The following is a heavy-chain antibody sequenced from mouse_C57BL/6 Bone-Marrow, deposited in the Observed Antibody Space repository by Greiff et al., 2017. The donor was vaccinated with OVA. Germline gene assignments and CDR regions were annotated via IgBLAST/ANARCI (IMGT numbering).Heavy chain of an antibody. D-gene: IGHD1-1*01. J-gene: IGHJ2*01. V-gene: IGHV1-85*01. CDR3: ARAFYYDGLDY. CDR1: GYTFTSYD. Sequence: QVQLKQSGPELVKPGASVKLSCKASGYTFTSYDINWVKQRPGQGLEWIGWIYPRDGSTKYNEKFKGKATLTVDTSSSTAFMELHSLTSEDSAVYFCARAFYYDGLDYWGQGTTLTVSS. CDR2: IYPRDGST.